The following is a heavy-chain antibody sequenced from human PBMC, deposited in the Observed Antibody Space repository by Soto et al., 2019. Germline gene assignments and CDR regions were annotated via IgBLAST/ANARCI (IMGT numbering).Heavy chain of an antibody. CDR1: GGTFSSYA. CDR2: IIPIFGTA. J-gene: IGHJ6*02. V-gene: IGHV1-69*06. Sequence: QVQLVQSGAEVKKPGSSVKVSCKGSGGTFSSYAISWVRQAPGQGLEWMGGIIPIFGTANYAQKFQGRVTITADKSTSTAYMELSSLRSEDTAVYFCARGGSPSTGFSSGMDVWGQGTTVTVSS. D-gene: IGHD4-17*01. CDR3: ARGGSPSTGFSSGMDV.